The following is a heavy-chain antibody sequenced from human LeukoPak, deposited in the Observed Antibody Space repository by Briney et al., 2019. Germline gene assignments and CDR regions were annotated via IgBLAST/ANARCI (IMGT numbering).Heavy chain of an antibody. CDR2: INPIGGST. J-gene: IGHJ6*02. CDR1: GYTFNIFY. D-gene: IGHD3-22*01. Sequence: ASVKVSCKTSGYTFNIFYMHWVRQAPGQGFEWMGIINPIGGSTSYAQKLQGRVTMTRDTSTSTVYMELSSLRSEDTAIYYCARAPYDSSGSANYYYYYGMDVWGQGTTVTVSS. CDR3: ARAPYDSSGSANYYYYYGMDV. V-gene: IGHV1-46*02.